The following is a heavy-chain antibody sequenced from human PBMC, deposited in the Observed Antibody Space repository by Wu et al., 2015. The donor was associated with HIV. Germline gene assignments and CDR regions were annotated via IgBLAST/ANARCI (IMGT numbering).Heavy chain of an antibody. V-gene: IGHV1-2*02. CDR3: ARDPATYSSSFVLWHRWFDP. CDR1: GYTFTGYY. CDR2: INPNSGGT. Sequence: QVQLVQSGAEVKKPGASVKVSCKASGYTFTGYYMHWVRQAPGQGLEWMGWINPNSGGTNYAQKFQGRVTMTRDTSISTAYMELSRLRSDDTAVYYCARDPATYSSSFVLWHRWFDPWGQGNPGHRLL. D-gene: IGHD6-13*01. J-gene: IGHJ5*02.